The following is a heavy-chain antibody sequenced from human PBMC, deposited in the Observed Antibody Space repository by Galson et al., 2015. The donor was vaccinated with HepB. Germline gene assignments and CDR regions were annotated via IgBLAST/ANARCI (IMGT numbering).Heavy chain of an antibody. CDR3: AKAGVLAWELQGDY. J-gene: IGHJ4*02. CDR2: ISRSGDKT. Sequence: SLRLSCAASGFTFGSYAMTWVRQAPGKGLEWVSGISRSGDKTYYADSVKGRFTISRDNSKNTVYLHMNSLRAGDTAVYYCAKAGVLAWELQGDYWGQGVLVTVSS. V-gene: IGHV3-23*01. CDR1: GFTFGSYA. D-gene: IGHD1-26*01.